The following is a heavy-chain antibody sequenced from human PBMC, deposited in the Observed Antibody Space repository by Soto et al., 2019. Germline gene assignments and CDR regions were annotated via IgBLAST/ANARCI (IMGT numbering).Heavy chain of an antibody. D-gene: IGHD2-15*01. CDR1: GYTFTSYG. CDR3: ATIRADCSGGSCYSGWGFRFDP. Sequence: ASVKVSCKASGYTFTSYGISWVRQAPGQGLEWMGWISAYNGNTNYAQKLQGRVTMTTDTSTSTAYMELRSLRSDDTAVYYCATIRADCSGGSCYSGWGFRFDPWGQGTLVTVSS. V-gene: IGHV1-18*01. CDR2: ISAYNGNT. J-gene: IGHJ5*02.